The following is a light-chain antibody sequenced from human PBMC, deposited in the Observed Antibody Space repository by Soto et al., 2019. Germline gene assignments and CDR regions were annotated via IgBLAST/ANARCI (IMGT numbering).Light chain of an antibody. CDR3: CSYVGTYTYV. J-gene: IGLJ1*01. Sequence: QSVLTQPASVSGSPGQSITISCTGTYSDVGTYNRASWYQQSPGKAPKLMIYDVNKRPSGVPDRFSGSKSGNTASLTISGLQADDEADYYCCSYVGTYTYVFGTGTKVTVL. CDR2: DVN. CDR1: YSDVGTYNR. V-gene: IGLV2-11*01.